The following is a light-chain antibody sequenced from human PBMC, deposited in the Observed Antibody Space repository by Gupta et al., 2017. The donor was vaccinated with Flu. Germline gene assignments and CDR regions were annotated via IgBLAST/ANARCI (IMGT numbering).Light chain of an antibody. CDR3: AAWDDSLSGYV. V-gene: IGLV1-47*01. J-gene: IGLJ1*01. CDR1: GSNIGSNY. CDR2: RNN. Sequence: HSVLTQPPSASGTPGQRVPISCSGSGSNIGSNYVYWYQQLPETAPKLLTYRNNQRPSGVPDRFAGSKSGTSASLAIRGLRSEDEADYYCAAWDDSLSGYVFGTGTKVTVL.